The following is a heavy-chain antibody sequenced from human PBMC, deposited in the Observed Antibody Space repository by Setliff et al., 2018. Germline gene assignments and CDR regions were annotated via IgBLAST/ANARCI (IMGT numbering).Heavy chain of an antibody. J-gene: IGHJ4*02. CDR2: INTRTGNP. V-gene: IGHV7-4-1*02. Sequence: ASVKVSCKASGYSFTTYFMNWVRQAPGQGLEWMGYINTRTGNPMYAQGFTGRFVFSLDPSVSTAYLQISSLKAEDTALYYCATGSLVAAGTGHWGQGTLVTVSS. CDR1: GYSFTTYF. CDR3: ATGSLVAAGTGH. D-gene: IGHD6-13*01.